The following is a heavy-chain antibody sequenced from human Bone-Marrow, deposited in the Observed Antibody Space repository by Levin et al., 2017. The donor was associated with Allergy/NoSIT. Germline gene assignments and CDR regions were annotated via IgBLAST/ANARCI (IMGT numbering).Heavy chain of an antibody. CDR3: ARDLKSDGDFLDY. CDR1: GFTLSLGA. J-gene: IGHJ4*02. CDR2: IYYDGINK. D-gene: IGHD3-3*01. Sequence: GESLKISCVVSGFTLSLGAMHWVRQAPGGGLEWVAVIYYDGINKHYTDSVKGRFTISRDDSKSTLYLQMNSLRAEDTAVYYCARDLKSDGDFLDYWGQGTQVTVSS. V-gene: IGHV3-30-3*01.